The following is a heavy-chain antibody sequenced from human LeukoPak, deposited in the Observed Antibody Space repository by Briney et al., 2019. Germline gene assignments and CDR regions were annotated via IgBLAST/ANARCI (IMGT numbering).Heavy chain of an antibody. CDR1: GFTFSSYS. J-gene: IGHJ5*02. V-gene: IGHV3-21*01. CDR2: ISSSSSYI. CDR3: ARDIGINWFDP. D-gene: IGHD2-15*01. Sequence: GGSLRLSCAASGFTFSSYSMNWVRQAPGKGLEWVSSISSSSSYIYYADSVKGRFTISRDNAKNSLYLQMNRLRAEDTAVYYCARDIGINWFDPWGQGTLVTVSS.